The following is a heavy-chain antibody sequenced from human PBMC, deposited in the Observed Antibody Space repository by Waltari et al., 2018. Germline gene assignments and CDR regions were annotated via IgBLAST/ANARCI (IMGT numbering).Heavy chain of an antibody. CDR3: AGRITIFGVVMDY. J-gene: IGHJ4*02. CDR1: GFTFSSYS. Sequence: EVQLVESGGGLVQPGGSLRLSCAASGFTFSSYSMNWVRQAPGKGLEWVSYSSSSSSTIYYADSVKGRFTIARDNAKNSLYLQMNSLRAEDTAVDYCAGRITIFGVVMDYWGQGTLVTVSS. D-gene: IGHD3-3*01. CDR2: SSSSSSTI. V-gene: IGHV3-48*04.